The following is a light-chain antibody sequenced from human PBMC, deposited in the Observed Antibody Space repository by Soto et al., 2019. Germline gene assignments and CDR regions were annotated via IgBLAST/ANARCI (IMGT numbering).Light chain of an antibody. J-gene: IGKJ2*01. CDR2: GAF. CDR1: QSISSRN. Sequence: EVVLTQSPGTLSLFPGEGATLSCRASQSISSRNLAWYRQKPGQAPSLLIYGAFNRATGIPDRFSGSGSATDFTLTISRLEPADFAVYYCLLYGDSPPAYTFGQGTKLDIK. V-gene: IGKV3-20*01. CDR3: LLYGDSPPAYT.